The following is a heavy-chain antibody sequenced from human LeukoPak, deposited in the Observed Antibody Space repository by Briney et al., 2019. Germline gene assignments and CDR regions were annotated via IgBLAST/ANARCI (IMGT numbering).Heavy chain of an antibody. D-gene: IGHD4-17*01. V-gene: IGHV4-59*01. CDR3: ARNGDYVEFDY. CDR2: IYYSGST. CDR1: GGSITSYY. J-gene: IGHJ4*02. Sequence: SETLSLTCTVSGGSITSYYWSWIRQPPGKGLEWIGYIYYSGSTNYNPSLKSRVTILVDTSKNQFSLKLSSVTAADTAVYYCARNGDYVEFDYWGQGTLVTVSS.